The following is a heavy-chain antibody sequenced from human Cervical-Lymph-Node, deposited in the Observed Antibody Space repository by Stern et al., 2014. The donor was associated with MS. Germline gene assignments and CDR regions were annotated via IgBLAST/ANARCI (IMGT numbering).Heavy chain of an antibody. V-gene: IGHV1-69*01. J-gene: IGHJ6*02. Sequence: QVQLVQSGAELKKPGSSVKVSCTTSGDTFSSYAISWVRHGPGQGLEWMGVIVPVFGTANYAEKFQGRVTITADVSANTAYMELSRLGSDDTAVYYCARDSTTGMDVWGQGTTVTVSS. CDR3: ARDSTTGMDV. D-gene: IGHD1-1*01. CDR1: GDTFSSYA. CDR2: IVPVFGTA.